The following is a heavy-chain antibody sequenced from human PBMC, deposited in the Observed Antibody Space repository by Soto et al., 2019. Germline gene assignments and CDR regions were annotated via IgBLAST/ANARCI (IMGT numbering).Heavy chain of an antibody. D-gene: IGHD3-3*01. CDR2: ISYDGSNK. V-gene: IGHV3-30-3*01. J-gene: IGHJ6*02. CDR3: ARDMVFGVVITYFYYYYGMDV. CDR1: GFTFSSYA. Sequence: GGSLRLSCAASGFTFSSYAMHWVRQAPGKGLEWVAVISYDGSNKYYADSVKGRFTISRDNSKNTLYLQMNSLRAEDTAVYYCARDMVFGVVITYFYYYYGMDVWGQGTTVTVSS.